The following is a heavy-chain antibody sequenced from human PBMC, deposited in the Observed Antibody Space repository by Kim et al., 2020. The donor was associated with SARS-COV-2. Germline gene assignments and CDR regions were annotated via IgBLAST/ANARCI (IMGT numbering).Heavy chain of an antibody. V-gene: IGHV3-9*01. CDR3: AKDIAYSSGWYGIDY. J-gene: IGHJ4*02. CDR1: GFTFDDYA. Sequence: GGSLRLSCAASGFTFDDYAMHWVRQAPGKGLEWVSGISWNSGSISYADSVKGRFTISRDNAKNSLYLQMNSLRAEDTALYYCAKDIAYSSGWYGIDYWGQGTLVTVSS. CDR2: ISWNSGSI. D-gene: IGHD6-19*01.